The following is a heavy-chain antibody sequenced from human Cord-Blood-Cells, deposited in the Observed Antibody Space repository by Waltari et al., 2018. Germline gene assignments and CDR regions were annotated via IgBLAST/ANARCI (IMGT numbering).Heavy chain of an antibody. CDR2: IYTSGST. CDR3: ARDSDDSSGYYYNWFDP. D-gene: IGHD3-22*01. CDR1: GGSISSYY. J-gene: IGHJ5*02. V-gene: IGHV4-4*07. Sequence: QVQLQESGPGLVKPSETLSLTCTVSGGSISSYYWSWIRQPAGKGLEWIGRIYTSGSTNCNPALKGGVTMAVDTSKNQFSLKLGPVTAADTAVYYCARDSDDSSGYYYNWFDPWGQGTLVTVSS.